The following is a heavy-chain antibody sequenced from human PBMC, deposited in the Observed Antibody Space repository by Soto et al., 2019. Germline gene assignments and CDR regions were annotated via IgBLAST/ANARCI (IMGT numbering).Heavy chain of an antibody. CDR3: AKTCLDLGDSPNDY. Sequence: QVQLVESGGGVVQPGRSLRLSCEASGFTFRYYGMHWVRQAPGKGLEWVAVISFDGNTRYYADSVKGRFTISRDNSKNTLYLQMNSPRGDDTAVYYCAKTCLDLGDSPNDYWVQGVLVTVSS. CDR1: GFTFRYYG. J-gene: IGHJ4*02. V-gene: IGHV3-30*18. D-gene: IGHD4-17*01. CDR2: ISFDGNTR.